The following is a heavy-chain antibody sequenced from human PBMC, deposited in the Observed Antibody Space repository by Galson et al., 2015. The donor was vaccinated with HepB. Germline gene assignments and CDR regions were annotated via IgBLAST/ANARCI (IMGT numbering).Heavy chain of an antibody. V-gene: IGHV4-34*01. CDR3: ASSLVVPAGIEYYYYAMDV. D-gene: IGHD2-2*01. CDR2: INHSGIT. CDR1: LGSFSTYQ. J-gene: IGHJ6*02. Sequence: SETLSLTCAVYLGSFSTYQWTWIRQPPGKGLEWIGEINHSGITNYNPSLKGRVTISVDTSKNQFSLKLSSVTAADTAVYYCASSLVVPAGIEYYYYAMDVWGQGTTVTVSS.